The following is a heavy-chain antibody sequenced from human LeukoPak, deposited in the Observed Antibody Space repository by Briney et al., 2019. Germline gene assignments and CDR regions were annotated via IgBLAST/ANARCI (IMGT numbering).Heavy chain of an antibody. Sequence: PSETLSLTCAVSGGSISSGGYSWSWIRQPPGKGLEWTGYIYHSGSTYYNPSLKSRVTISVDRSKNQFSLKLSSVTAADTAVYYCARVGMTPYWYFDLWGRGTLVTVSS. CDR2: IYHSGST. J-gene: IGHJ2*01. D-gene: IGHD1-14*01. V-gene: IGHV4-30-2*01. CDR1: GGSISSGGYS. CDR3: ARVGMTPYWYFDL.